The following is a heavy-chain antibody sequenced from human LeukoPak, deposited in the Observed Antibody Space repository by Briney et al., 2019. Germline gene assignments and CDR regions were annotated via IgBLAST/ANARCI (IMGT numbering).Heavy chain of an antibody. J-gene: IGHJ4*02. CDR3: ARVPHAMVRGVIITEFYFDY. V-gene: IGHV3-21*01. Sequence: GGSLRLSCAASGLTFSSYSMNWVRQAPGKGLEWVSSVSSSSNYIYYADSVKGRFTISRDNAKNSLYLQMNSLRAEDTAVYYCARVPHAMVRGVIITEFYFDYWGQGTLVTVSS. D-gene: IGHD3-10*01. CDR2: VSSSSNYI. CDR1: GLTFSSYS.